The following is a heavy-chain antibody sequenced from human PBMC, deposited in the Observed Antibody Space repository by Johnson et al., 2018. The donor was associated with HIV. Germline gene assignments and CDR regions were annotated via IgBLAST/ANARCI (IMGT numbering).Heavy chain of an antibody. CDR2: ISYDGSNK. J-gene: IGHJ3*02. CDR3: AKPGGSSWYFDAFDI. Sequence: VQLVESGGGVVRPGGSLRLSCAASGFTFSSYAMHWVRPAPGKGLEWVAVISYDGSNKYYADSVKGRFTISRDNSKNTLYLQMKSLRAEDTAVYYCAKPGGSSWYFDAFDIWGQGTMVTVSS. V-gene: IGHV3-30-3*02. D-gene: IGHD6-13*01. CDR1: GFTFSSYA.